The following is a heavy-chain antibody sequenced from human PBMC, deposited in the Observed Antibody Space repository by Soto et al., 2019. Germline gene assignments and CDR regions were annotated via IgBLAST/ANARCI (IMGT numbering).Heavy chain of an antibody. CDR3: AKDSPLKMMESGYDYLAPLDY. CDR1: IRCA. Sequence: IRCAMSRISKNKGKGLEWVSAISGRGGSTYYADSVKGRFTISRDNSKTTLYLQMNSLRAEDTAVYYCAKDSPLKMMESGYDYLAPLDYWGQGTPVTVSS. D-gene: IGHD5-12*01. J-gene: IGHJ4*02. V-gene: IGHV3-23*01. CDR2: ISGRGGST.